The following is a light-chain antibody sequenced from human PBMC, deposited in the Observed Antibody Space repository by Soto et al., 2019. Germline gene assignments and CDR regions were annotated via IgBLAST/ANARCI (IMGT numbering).Light chain of an antibody. CDR2: DAS. J-gene: IGKJ1*01. CDR1: QSISSW. CDR3: QQYESYSPWT. V-gene: IGKV1-5*01. Sequence: DIQMTQSPSARAASVGDRATITCRASQSISSWLAWYQQKPGKAPKLLIYDASTLQSGVPSRYSGSGSGTEFTLTISNLQPDDFATYSRQQYESYSPWTFGQGTKVDIK.